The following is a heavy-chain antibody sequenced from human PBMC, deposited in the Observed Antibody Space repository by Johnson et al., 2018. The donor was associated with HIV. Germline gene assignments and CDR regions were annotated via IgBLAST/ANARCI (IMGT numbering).Heavy chain of an antibody. D-gene: IGHD3-3*01. CDR3: AKGPRGYYNVWSN. J-gene: IGHJ3*01. CDR1: GFIFNTFG. CDR2: IRYDGSIQ. V-gene: IGHV3-30*02. Sequence: QVQLVESGGGVVQPGGSLRLSCAASGFIFNTFGMHWVRQAPGKGLEWVAFIRYDGSIQYYADSVKGRFTVSRDSSKNPLYLQMNSLRVEDTAVYYCAKGPRGYYNVWSNWGQGTMVTVSS.